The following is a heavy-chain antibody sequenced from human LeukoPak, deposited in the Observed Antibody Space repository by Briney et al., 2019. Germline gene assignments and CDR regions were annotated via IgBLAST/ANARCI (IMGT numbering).Heavy chain of an antibody. CDR3: ATTRVPWFGELWSGYYFDY. J-gene: IGHJ4*02. D-gene: IGHD3-10*01. Sequence: ASVKVSCKVSGYTLTELSMHWVRQAPGKGLEWMGGFEPEDGETIYAQKFQGRVTMTEDTSTDTAYMELSSLRSEDTAVYYCATTRVPWFGELWSGYYFDYWGQGTLVTVSS. CDR1: GYTLTELS. V-gene: IGHV1-24*01. CDR2: FEPEDGET.